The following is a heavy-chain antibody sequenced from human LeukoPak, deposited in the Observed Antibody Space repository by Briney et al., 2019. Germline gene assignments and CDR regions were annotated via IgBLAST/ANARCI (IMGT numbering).Heavy chain of an antibody. V-gene: IGHV4-4*07. CDR3: ARGRYCSADICSGGDAFDI. CDR2: IYTRGST. J-gene: IGHJ3*02. CDR1: GGSITNYY. Sequence: SETLSLTWTVSGGSITNYYWSWIRQPAGKGLEWIGRIYTRGSTNYNPCLNSRDTMSVDTSKNQSSLKLSSVTAADTAVYYCARGRYCSADICSGGDAFDIWGQGTMVSVSS. D-gene: IGHD2-15*01.